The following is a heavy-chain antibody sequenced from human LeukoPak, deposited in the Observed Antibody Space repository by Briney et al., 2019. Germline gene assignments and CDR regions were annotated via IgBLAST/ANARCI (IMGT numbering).Heavy chain of an antibody. CDR1: GYTVTSYG. V-gene: IGHV1-18*04. CDR3: ARVNGYSYGLNWYFDL. J-gene: IGHJ2*01. CDR2: ISAYNGNT. D-gene: IGHD5-18*01. Sequence: ASVKVSCKASGYTVTSYGISWARQAPGQGLEWMGWISAYNGNTNYAQKLQGRVTMTTDTSTSTAYMELRSLRSDDTAVYYCARVNGYSYGLNWYFDLWGRGTLVTVSS.